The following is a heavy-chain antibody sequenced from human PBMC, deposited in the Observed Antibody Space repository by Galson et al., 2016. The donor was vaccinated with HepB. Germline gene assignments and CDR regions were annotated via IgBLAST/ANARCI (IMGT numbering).Heavy chain of an antibody. CDR2: IIPIFDTA. CDR1: GGTFSSYS. D-gene: IGHD5-24*01. J-gene: IGHJ3*02. CDR3: ARGPADGDDAFDI. Sequence: SVKVSCKASGGTFSSYSVNWVRQAPGQGLEWVGGIIPIFDTADYAQRFQGRVTMTADKSTGTAYMELRSLTFEDTALYFCARGPADGDDAFDIWGQGTLAIVSS. V-gene: IGHV1-69*06.